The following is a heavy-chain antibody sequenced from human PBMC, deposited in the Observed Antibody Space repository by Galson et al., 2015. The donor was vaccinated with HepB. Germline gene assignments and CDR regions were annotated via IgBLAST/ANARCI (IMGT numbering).Heavy chain of an antibody. D-gene: IGHD4-23*01. CDR3: ARLERGGNPDVGGGDY. J-gene: IGHJ4*02. CDR2: INPGDSET. CDR1: YGSTTYW. Sequence: QSGAEVKKPGESLKISCKGYGSTTYWIGWARQKPGKGLEWMGMINPGDSETRYSPSFQGQVTFSVDKSISTAYLQWSSLKASDTAMYYCARLERGGNPDVGGGDYWGQGTLVTVSP. V-gene: IGHV5-51*01.